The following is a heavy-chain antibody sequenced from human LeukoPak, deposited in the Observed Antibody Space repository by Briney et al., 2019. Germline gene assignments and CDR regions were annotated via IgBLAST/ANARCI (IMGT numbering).Heavy chain of an antibody. CDR1: GFTFNNYA. CDR3: AKAQGYSSGNYFDY. CDR2: ISDSGGST. V-gene: IGHV3-23*01. Sequence: GGSLRLSCAASGFTFNNYAMNWVRQTPGKGLEWVSVISDSGGSTYYADSVKGRFTISRDNSKSTLYLQMNSLRAEDTAVYYCAKAQGYSSGNYFDYWGQGTLVTVS. D-gene: IGHD6-19*01. J-gene: IGHJ4*02.